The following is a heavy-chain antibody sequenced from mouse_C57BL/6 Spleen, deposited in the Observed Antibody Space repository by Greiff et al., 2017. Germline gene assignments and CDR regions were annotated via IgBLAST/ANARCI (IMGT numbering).Heavy chain of an antibody. CDR2: IDPSDSYT. Sequence: QVQLQQPGAELVMPGASVKLSCKASGYTFTSYWMHWVKQRPGQGLEWIGEIDPSDSYTNYNQKFKGKSTLTVDKSSSTAYMQLSSLTSADSAVYYCARYYSNYDYWGQGTTLTVSS. V-gene: IGHV1-69*01. CDR1: GYTFTSYW. J-gene: IGHJ2*01. D-gene: IGHD2-5*01. CDR3: ARYYSNYDY.